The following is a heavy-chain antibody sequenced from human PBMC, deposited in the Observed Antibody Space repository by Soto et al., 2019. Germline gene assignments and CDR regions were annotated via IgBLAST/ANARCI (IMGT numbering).Heavy chain of an antibody. V-gene: IGHV1-18*01. CDR3: ARVGYYDSSGSREHYYYGMDV. Sequence: ASVKVSCKASGYTFTSYGISWVRQAPGQGLEWMGWISAYNGNTNYAQKLQGRVTMTTDTSTSTAYMELRSLRSDDAAVYYCARVGYYDSSGSREHYYYGMDVWGQGTKVTVSS. CDR1: GYTFTSYG. J-gene: IGHJ6*02. D-gene: IGHD3-22*01. CDR2: ISAYNGNT.